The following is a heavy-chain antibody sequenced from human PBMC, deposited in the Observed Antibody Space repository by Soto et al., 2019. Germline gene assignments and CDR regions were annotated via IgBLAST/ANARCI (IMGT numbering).Heavy chain of an antibody. CDR3: ARLYGLDAFDI. CDR2: IYYSGTT. CDR1: GGSISSGGYY. D-gene: IGHD3-16*02. J-gene: IGHJ3*02. V-gene: IGHV4-31*03. Sequence: SETLSLTCTVSGGSISSGGYYWNWIRQHPGKGLEWIGYIYYSGTTYYNPSLKSRVTISVDTSKNQFSLKLSSVTAADTAVYYCARLYGLDAFDIWGQGTMVTVSS.